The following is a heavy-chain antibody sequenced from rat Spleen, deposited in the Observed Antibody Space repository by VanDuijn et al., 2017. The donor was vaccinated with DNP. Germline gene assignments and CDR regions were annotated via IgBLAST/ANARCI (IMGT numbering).Heavy chain of an antibody. Sequence: EVQLVESGGDLVQPGGSLKLSCVASGFTFNNYWMTWIRQVPGKGLEWVASINTGGGSTYDPDSVKGRFTISRDNAENTVYLQMNSLRSEDTATYYCLKHLDAWGQGTSVTVSS. CDR2: INTGGGST. CDR3: LKHLDA. J-gene: IGHJ4*01. V-gene: IGHV5-58*01. CDR1: GFTFNNYW.